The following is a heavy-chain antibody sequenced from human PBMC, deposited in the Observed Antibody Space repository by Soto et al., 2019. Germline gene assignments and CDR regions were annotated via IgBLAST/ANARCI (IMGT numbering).Heavy chain of an antibody. CDR3: ARDGGVYDYSPCDY. CDR1: GGTFSSYA. Sequence: QVQLVQSGAEVKKPGSSVKVSCKASGGTFSSYAISWVRQAPGQGLEWMGGIIPIFGTANYAQKFQGRVTMXAXEXXSTAYMERSGLRSEGTAVCYCARDGGVYDYSPCDYWGQGTLVTVSS. CDR2: IIPIFGTA. D-gene: IGHD4-4*01. V-gene: IGHV1-69*12. J-gene: IGHJ4*02.